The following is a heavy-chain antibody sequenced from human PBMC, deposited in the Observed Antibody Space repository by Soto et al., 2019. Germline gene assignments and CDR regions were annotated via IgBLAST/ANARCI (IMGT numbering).Heavy chain of an antibody. D-gene: IGHD3-3*01. V-gene: IGHV3-7*01. CDR3: ARDYDFPENDAFDI. CDR1: GFTFSSYW. CDR2: IKQDGSEK. Sequence: GGSLRLSCAASGFTFSSYWMSWVRQAPGKGLEWVANIKQDGSEKYYVDSVKGRFTISRDNAKNSLYLQMNSLRSEDTAVYYCARDYDFPENDAFDIWGRGTMVTVSS. J-gene: IGHJ3*02.